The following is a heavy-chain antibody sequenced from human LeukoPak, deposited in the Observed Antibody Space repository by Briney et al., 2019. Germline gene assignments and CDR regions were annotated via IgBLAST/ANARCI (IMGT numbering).Heavy chain of an antibody. CDR3: ARGPLYYDLSTGYPPSEMYYFDY. D-gene: IGHD3-9*01. Sequence: SVKVSCKASGGTFSSYAVSWVRQAPGQGLEWSGGIIPIFATPDYAQKFRGRVSITTDESTSTAHMELSSLRSEDTALYYCARGPLYYDLSTGYPPSEMYYFDYWGQGTLVTVSS. V-gene: IGHV1-69*05. CDR2: IIPIFATP. CDR1: GGTFSSYA. J-gene: IGHJ4*02.